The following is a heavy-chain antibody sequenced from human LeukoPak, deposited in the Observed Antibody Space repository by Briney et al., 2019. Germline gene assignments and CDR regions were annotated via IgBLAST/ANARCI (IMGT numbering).Heavy chain of an antibody. CDR3: ARIDRAVAGTIDY. CDR1: GGSISSYF. D-gene: IGHD6-19*01. V-gene: IGHV4-59*08. J-gene: IGHJ4*02. Sequence: PSETLSLTCTVSGGSISSYFWSWIRQPPGKGLEWIGYIYYSGSTNYNPSLKSRVTMSVDTSKNQFPLKLSSVTAADTAVYCCARIDRAVAGTIDYWGQGTLVTVSS. CDR2: IYYSGST.